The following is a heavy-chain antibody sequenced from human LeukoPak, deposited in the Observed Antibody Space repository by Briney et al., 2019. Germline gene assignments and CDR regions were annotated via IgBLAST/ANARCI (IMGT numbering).Heavy chain of an antibody. D-gene: IGHD2-2*01. CDR2: IDYSGNT. CDR3: ARGGGYCSSTSCYNWFDP. CDR1: GGSSSSYY. V-gene: IGHV4-59*08. Sequence: SETLSLTCAVSGGSSSSYYWSWIRQPPGKRLEWIGYIDYSGNTAYSPSLKSRITMSVDTPKNQFSLRLRSVTAPDTAVYYCARGGGYCSSTSCYNWFDPWGQGTLVTVSS. J-gene: IGHJ5*02.